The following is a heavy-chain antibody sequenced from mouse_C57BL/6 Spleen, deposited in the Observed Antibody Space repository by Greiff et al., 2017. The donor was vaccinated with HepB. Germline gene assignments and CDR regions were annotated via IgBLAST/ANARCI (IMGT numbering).Heavy chain of an antibody. J-gene: IGHJ4*01. CDR3: ARVGIYYGNRYYAMDY. CDR1: GFNIKNTY. CDR2: IDPANGNT. Sequence: EVQLQQSVAELVRPGASVKLSCTASGFNIKNTYMHWVKQRPEQGLEWIGRIDPANGNTKDAPKFQGKATITADTSSNTAYLQRSSLTSEDTAIYYCARVGIYYGNRYYAMDYWGQGTSVTVSS. D-gene: IGHD2-1*01. V-gene: IGHV14-3*01.